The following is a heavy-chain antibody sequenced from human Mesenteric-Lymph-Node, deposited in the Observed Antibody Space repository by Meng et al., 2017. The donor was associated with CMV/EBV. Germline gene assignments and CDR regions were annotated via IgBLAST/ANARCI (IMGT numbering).Heavy chain of an antibody. CDR3: ARESDSSGYYPDGFDI. V-gene: IGHV3-21*01. D-gene: IGHD3-22*01. Sequence: GESLKISCAASGFTFSSYSMNWVRQAPGKGLEWVSSISSSSSYMYYADSVKGRFTISRDNSENTLYLQMNSLRTEDTAVYYCARESDSSGYYPDGFDIWGQGTMVTVSS. J-gene: IGHJ3*02. CDR2: ISSSSSYM. CDR1: GFTFSSYS.